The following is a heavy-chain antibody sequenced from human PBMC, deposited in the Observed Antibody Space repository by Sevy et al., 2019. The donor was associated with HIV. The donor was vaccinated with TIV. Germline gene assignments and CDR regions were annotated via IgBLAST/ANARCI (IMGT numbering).Heavy chain of an antibody. CDR2: ISTSSSTI. J-gene: IGHJ4*02. D-gene: IGHD6-19*01. V-gene: IGHV3-48*02. CDR1: GFSFSTYS. CDR3: ARVAAVASTLYYFDF. Sequence: GRSLRLSCAASGFSFSTYSMNWVRQAPGKGLEWVSYISTSSSTIYYADSVKGRFTISRDNAKRSLYLQMNSLRDEDTAVYYCARVAAVASTLYYFDFWGQGTLVTVSS.